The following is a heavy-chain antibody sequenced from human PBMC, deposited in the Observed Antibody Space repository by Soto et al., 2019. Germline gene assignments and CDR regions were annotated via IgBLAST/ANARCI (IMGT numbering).Heavy chain of an antibody. Sequence: GGSLRLSCAASGFTFSSYAMSWVRQAPGKGLEWVSAISGSGGSTYYADSVKGRFTISRDNSKNTLYPQMNSLRAEDTAVYYCAKAGGSGSYDDTYFDYWGQGTLVTSPQ. D-gene: IGHD3-10*01. V-gene: IGHV3-23*01. CDR1: GFTFSSYA. CDR2: ISGSGGST. CDR3: AKAGGSGSYDDTYFDY. J-gene: IGHJ4*02.